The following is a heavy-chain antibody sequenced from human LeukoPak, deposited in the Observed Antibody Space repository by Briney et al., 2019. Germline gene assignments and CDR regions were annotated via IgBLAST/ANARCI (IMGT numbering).Heavy chain of an antibody. CDR2: IPYDGSNK. Sequence: TGGSLRLSCAASGFTFSSYAMHWVRQAPGKGLEWVAVIPYDGSNKYYADSVKGRFTISRDNSKNTLYLQMNSLRAEDTAVYYCARDREMVVILMDVWGQGTTVTVSS. CDR3: ARDREMVVILMDV. CDR1: GFTFSSYA. V-gene: IGHV3-30-3*01. J-gene: IGHJ6*02. D-gene: IGHD3-22*01.